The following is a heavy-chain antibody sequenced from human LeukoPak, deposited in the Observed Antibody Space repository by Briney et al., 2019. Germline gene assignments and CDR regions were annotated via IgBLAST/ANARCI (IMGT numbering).Heavy chain of an antibody. V-gene: IGHV3-30*18. D-gene: IGHD1-26*01. CDR1: GFTFSSYG. J-gene: IGHJ3*02. CDR3: AKDRIVGGHDAFDI. CDR2: ISYDGSNK. Sequence: GGSLRLSCAASGFTFSSYGMHWVRQAPGKGREWVAGISYDGSNKYYADSVKGRFTISRDNSKNTLYLKMNSLRAEDTAVYYCAKDRIVGGHDAFDIWGQGTMLTVSS.